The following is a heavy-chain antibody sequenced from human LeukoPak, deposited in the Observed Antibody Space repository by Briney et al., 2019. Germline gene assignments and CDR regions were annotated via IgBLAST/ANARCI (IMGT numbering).Heavy chain of an antibody. D-gene: IGHD3-10*01. V-gene: IGHV3-30*18. CDR2: ISYDGSNK. CDR3: AKDTGEGTYFDY. CDR1: GFTFSSYG. J-gene: IGHJ4*02. Sequence: GGFLRLSCAASGFTFSSYGMHWVRQAPGKGLEWVAVISYDGSNKYYADSVKGRFTISRDNSKNTLYLQMNSLRAEDTAVYYCAKDTGEGTYFDYWGQGTLVTVSS.